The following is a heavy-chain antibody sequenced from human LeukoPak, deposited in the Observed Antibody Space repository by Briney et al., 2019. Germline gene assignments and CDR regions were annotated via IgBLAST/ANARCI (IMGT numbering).Heavy chain of an antibody. CDR3: AKLGRGYCSGGSCYSIYYFDY. CDR1: GFTFSSYA. Sequence: GGSLRLSCAASGFTFSSYAMSWVRQAPGKGLEWVSAISGSGGSTYYADSVKGRFTISRDNSKNTLYLQMNSLRAEDTAVYYCAKLGRGYCSGGSCYSIYYFDYWGQGTLVTVSS. V-gene: IGHV3-23*01. D-gene: IGHD2-15*01. CDR2: ISGSGGST. J-gene: IGHJ4*02.